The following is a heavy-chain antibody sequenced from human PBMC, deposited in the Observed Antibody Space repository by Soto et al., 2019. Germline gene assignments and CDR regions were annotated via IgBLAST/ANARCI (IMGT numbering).Heavy chain of an antibody. CDR1: GFSLSTSGVG. CDR2: IYWNDDK. CDR3: AHRGGSSTPRYIPSAEYFQH. D-gene: IGHD1-26*01. Sequence: QITLKESGPKLVKPTQTLTLTCTFSGFSLSTSGVGVGWIRQPPGKALEWLGLIYWNDDKRYSPSLKSRLTITKDTSKNQVVLTITNMDPVNTATYYCAHRGGSSTPRYIPSAEYFQHWCQGTLVTVSS. V-gene: IGHV2-5*01. J-gene: IGHJ1*01.